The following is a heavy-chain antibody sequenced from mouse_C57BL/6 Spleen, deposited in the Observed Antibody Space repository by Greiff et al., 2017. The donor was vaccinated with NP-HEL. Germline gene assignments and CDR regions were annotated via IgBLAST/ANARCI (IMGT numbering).Heavy chain of an antibody. J-gene: IGHJ1*03. V-gene: IGHV1-5*01. CDR2: IYPGNSDT. D-gene: IGHD1-1*01. CDR1: GYTFTSYW. CDR3: TRGVYYGSRPVYWYFDV. Sequence: VQLQQSGTVLARPGASVKMSCKTSGYTFTSYWMHWVKQRPGQGLEWIGAIYPGNSDTSYNQKFKGKAKLTAVTSASTAYMELSSLTNEDSAVYYCTRGVYYGSRPVYWYFDVWGTGTTVTVSS.